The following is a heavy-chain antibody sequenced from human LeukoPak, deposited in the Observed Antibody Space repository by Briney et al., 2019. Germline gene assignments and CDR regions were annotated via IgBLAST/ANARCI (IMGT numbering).Heavy chain of an antibody. D-gene: IGHD1-26*01. CDR3: ARDSVGIVGATRAVFDY. CDR2: IYTSGST. J-gene: IGHJ4*02. CDR1: GGPISSYY. V-gene: IGHV4-4*07. Sequence: SETLPLICTVSGGPISSYYWIWIRQPSGKRVVWIGRIYTSGSTNYNPSLKSRVTMSVDTSKNQFSRKLSSVTAADTAVYYCARDSVGIVGATRAVFDYWGQGTLVTVSS.